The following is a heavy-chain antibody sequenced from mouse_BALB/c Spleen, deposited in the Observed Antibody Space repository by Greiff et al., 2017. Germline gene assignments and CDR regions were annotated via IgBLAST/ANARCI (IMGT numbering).Heavy chain of an antibody. CDR2: IYPSDSYT. CDR1: GYTFTSYW. J-gene: IGHJ3*01. Sequence: QVQLKQPGAELVRPGASVKLSCKASGYTFTSYWINWVKQRPGQGLEWIGNIYPSDSYTNYNQKFKDKATLTVDKSSSTAYMQLSSPTSEDSAVYYCTRGNEAWFAYWGQGTLVTVSA. V-gene: IGHV1-69*02. CDR3: TRGNEAWFAY. D-gene: IGHD2-1*01.